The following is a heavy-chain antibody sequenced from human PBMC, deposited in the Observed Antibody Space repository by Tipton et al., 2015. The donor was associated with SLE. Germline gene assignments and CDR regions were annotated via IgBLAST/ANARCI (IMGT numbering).Heavy chain of an antibody. CDR1: GGSFSGYF. D-gene: IGHD6-6*01. Sequence: TLSLTCAVYGGSFSGYFWSWIRQPPGKGMAWIGEINHSGSTNYNPSLKSRVTISVDTSKNQFSLKLSSVTAADTAVYYCASGGVAARPGYHYYAMDVWGQGATVTVSS. J-gene: IGHJ6*02. CDR3: ASGGVAARPGYHYYAMDV. V-gene: IGHV4-34*01. CDR2: INHSGST.